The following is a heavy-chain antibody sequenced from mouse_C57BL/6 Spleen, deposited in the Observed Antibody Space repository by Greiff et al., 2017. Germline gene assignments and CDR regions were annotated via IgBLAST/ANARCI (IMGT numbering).Heavy chain of an antibody. CDR3: AKGLREDYAMDY. V-gene: IGHV1-55*01. CDR2: IYPGSGST. D-gene: IGHD2-2*01. Sequence: QVQLQQPGAELVKPGASVKMSCKASGYTFTSYWLTWVKQRPGQGLEWIGDIYPGSGSTNYNEKFKSKATLTVDTSSSTAYMQLSSLTSEDSAVYYCAKGLREDYAMDYWGQGTSVTVSS. J-gene: IGHJ4*01. CDR1: GYTFTSYW.